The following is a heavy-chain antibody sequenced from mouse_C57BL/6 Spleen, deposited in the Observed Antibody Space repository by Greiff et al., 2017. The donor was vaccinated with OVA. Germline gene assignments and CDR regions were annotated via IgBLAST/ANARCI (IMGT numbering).Heavy chain of an antibody. V-gene: IGHV5-9-1*02. CDR3: TRDKGSYADY. J-gene: IGHJ2*01. CDR1: GFTFSSYA. D-gene: IGHD6-5*01. CDR2: ISSGGDYI. Sequence: EVHLVESGAGLVKPGGSLKLSCAASGFTFSSYAMSWVRQTPEKRLEWVAYISSGGDYIYYADTVKGRFTISRDNARNTLYLQMSSLKSEDTAMYYCTRDKGSYADYWGQGTTLTVSS.